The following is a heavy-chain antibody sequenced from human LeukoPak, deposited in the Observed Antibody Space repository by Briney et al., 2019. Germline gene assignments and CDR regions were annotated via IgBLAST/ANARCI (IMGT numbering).Heavy chain of an antibody. CDR2: ISYDGSNK. J-gene: IGHJ4*02. Sequence: GGSLRLSCAASGFTFSSYAMHWVRQAPGKGLEWVAVISYDGSNKYYADSVKGRFTISRDNSKNTLYLQMNSLKAEDTAVYYCASRKDTPHLPDYWGLGTLVTVSS. V-gene: IGHV3-30-3*01. D-gene: IGHD5-18*01. CDR1: GFTFSSYA. CDR3: ASRKDTPHLPDY.